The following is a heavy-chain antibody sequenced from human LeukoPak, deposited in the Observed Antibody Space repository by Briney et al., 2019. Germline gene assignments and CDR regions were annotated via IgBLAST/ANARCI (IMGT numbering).Heavy chain of an antibody. V-gene: IGHV1-8*03. CDR3: ARDRVNYYGSGSYYPLAFFDY. J-gene: IGHJ4*02. CDR1: GYTFTSYD. CDR2: MNPNSGNT. Sequence: ASVKVSCKASGYTFTSYDINWVRQATGQGLEWMGWMNPNSGNTGYAQKFQGRVTITRNTSISTAYMELSSLRSEDTAVYYCARDRVNYYGSGSYYPLAFFDYWGQGTLVTVSS. D-gene: IGHD3-10*01.